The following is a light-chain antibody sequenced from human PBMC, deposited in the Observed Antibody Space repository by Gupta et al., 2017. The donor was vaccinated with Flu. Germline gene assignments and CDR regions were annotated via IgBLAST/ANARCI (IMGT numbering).Light chain of an antibody. CDR3: QQYDNTPFT. V-gene: IGKV3-20*01. CDR1: QSVTSNY. CDR2: GAS. J-gene: IGKJ2*01. Sequence: ERATLSCRASQSVTSNYLAWYQQKPGQAPRVLIYGASRRATGIPDRFSGSGSGTDFTLTISRLEPEDFAVYYCQQYDNTPFTFGQGTKLE.